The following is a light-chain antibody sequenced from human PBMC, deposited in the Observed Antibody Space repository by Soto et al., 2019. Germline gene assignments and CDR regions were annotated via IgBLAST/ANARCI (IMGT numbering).Light chain of an antibody. V-gene: IGKV3-15*01. CDR2: GAS. J-gene: IGKJ5*01. CDR1: GSVSSN. Sequence: EVVMTQCPATLSASPGERATLSCRASGSVSSNLAWYQQRPGQAPRLVIYGASTRATGIPARFSGGGSGTEFTLTISSLQSEDFAVYYCQQYNSWPPITFGQGTRLEIK. CDR3: QQYNSWPPIT.